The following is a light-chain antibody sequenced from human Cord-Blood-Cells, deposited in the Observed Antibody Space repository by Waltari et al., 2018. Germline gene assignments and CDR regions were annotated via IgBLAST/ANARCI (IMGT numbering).Light chain of an antibody. V-gene: IGLV2-23*02. J-gene: IGLJ3*02. CDR1: RSDVGSYNL. CDR3: CSYAGSSRV. Sequence: QSALTQPASVSGSPGQSITISCTGTRSDVGSYNLVSWYQQHPGKAPKPMIYEVSKRPSGVSNRFSGSKSGNTASLTISGLQAEDEADYYCCSYAGSSRVFGGGTKLTVL. CDR2: EVS.